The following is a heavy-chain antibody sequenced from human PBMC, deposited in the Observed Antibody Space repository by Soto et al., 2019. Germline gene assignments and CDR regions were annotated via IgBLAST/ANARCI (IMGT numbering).Heavy chain of an antibody. CDR3: ARNILGGTTDY. CDR1: GYSFSTHA. J-gene: IGHJ4*02. Sequence: QVYLVQSGAEEKNPGASVKVSCKASGYSFSTHAMHWVRQAPGQGLEWVGWINSANDHTIYSEKFQGRVTITSDTSATTAYMELSSLTSEDTAVYYCARNILGGTTDYWGQGTLVTVSS. D-gene: IGHD1-7*01. CDR2: INSANDHT. V-gene: IGHV1-3*05.